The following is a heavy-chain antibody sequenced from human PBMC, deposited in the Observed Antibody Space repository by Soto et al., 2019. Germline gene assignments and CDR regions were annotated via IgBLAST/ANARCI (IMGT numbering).Heavy chain of an antibody. J-gene: IGHJ5*02. D-gene: IGHD4-17*01. CDR3: ARCSDYGDYKDRFAP. CDR2: ISSSGSTI. Sequence: PGGSLRLSCAASGFTFSSYEMNWVRQAPGKGLEWVSYISSSGSTIYYADSVKGRFTISRDNAKNSLYLQMTSLRAEDTAVYYCARCSDYGDYKDRFAPWGQGTLVTVSS. CDR1: GFTFSSYE. V-gene: IGHV3-48*03.